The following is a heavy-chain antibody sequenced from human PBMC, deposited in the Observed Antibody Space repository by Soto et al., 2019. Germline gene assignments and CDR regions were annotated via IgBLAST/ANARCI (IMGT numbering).Heavy chain of an antibody. CDR1: GYTFTSYA. V-gene: IGHV1-3*01. D-gene: IGHD2-2*01. Sequence: ASVKVSCKASGYTFTSYAMHWVRQAPGQRLEWMGWINAGNGNTKYSQKFQGRVTITRDISASTAYMELSSLRSEDTAVYYCARDAEECSSTSCYLHYYYYMDVWGKGTTVTVSS. J-gene: IGHJ6*03. CDR2: INAGNGNT. CDR3: ARDAEECSSTSCYLHYYYYMDV.